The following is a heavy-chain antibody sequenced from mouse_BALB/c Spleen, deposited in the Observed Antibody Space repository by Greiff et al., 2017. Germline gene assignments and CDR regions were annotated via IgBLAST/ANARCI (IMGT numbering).Heavy chain of an antibody. CDR2: ISSGSSTI. D-gene: IGHD4-1*01. V-gene: IGHV5-17*02. Sequence: EVMLVESGGGLVQPGGSRKLSCAASGFTFSSFGMHWVRQAPEKGLEWVAYISSGSSTIYYADTVKGRFTISRDNPKNTLFLQMTSLRSEDTAMYYCARSLTGTGDAMDYWGQGTSVTVSS. J-gene: IGHJ4*01. CDR3: ARSLTGTGDAMDY. CDR1: GFTFSSFG.